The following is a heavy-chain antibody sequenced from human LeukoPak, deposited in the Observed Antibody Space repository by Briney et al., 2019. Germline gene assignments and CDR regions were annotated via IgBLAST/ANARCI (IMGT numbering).Heavy chain of an antibody. CDR2: IYYSGST. V-gene: IGHV4-59*08. CDR1: GGSISSYY. D-gene: IGHD6-6*01. CDR3: ARQYRLSSSDPYYYGMDV. Sequence: PSETLSLTCTVSGGSISSYYWSWIRQPPGKGLEWIGYIYYSGSTNYNPSLKSRVTISVDTSKNQLSLKLSSVTAADTAVYYCARQYRLSSSDPYYYGMDVWGQGTTVTLSS. J-gene: IGHJ6*02.